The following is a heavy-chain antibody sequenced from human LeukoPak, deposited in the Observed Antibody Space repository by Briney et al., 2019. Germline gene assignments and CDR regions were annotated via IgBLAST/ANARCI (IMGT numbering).Heavy chain of an antibody. CDR3: TTDGYSGYDSLAPY. J-gene: IGHJ4*02. CDR1: GFTFSNAW. V-gene: IGHV3-15*01. Sequence: PGGSLRLSCATSGFTFSNAWMSWVRQAPGKGMEWVGRIKSKTDGGTTDYAAPVKGRFTISRDDSKNTLYLQMNSLKTEDTAVYYCTTDGYSGYDSLAPYWGQGTLVTVSS. D-gene: IGHD5-12*01. CDR2: IKSKTDGGTT.